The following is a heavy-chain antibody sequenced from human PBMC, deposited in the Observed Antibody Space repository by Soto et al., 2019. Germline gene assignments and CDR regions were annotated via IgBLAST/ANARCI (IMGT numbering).Heavy chain of an antibody. V-gene: IGHV3-21*01. CDR3: ARSRAAAGTCFDY. CDR2: ISSSSSYI. D-gene: IGHD6-13*01. J-gene: IGHJ4*02. CDR1: GFTFSSYS. Sequence: GGSLRLSCAASGFTFSSYSMNWVRQAPGKGLEWVSSISSSSSYIYYADSVKGRFTISRDNAKNSLYLQMNSLRAEDTAVYYCARSRAAAGTCFDYWGQGTLVTVSS.